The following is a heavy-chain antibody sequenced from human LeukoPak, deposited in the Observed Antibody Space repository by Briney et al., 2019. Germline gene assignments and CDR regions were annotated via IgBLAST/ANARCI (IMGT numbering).Heavy chain of an antibody. CDR2: TYSGGNT. Sequence: PGGSLRLSCAASGFTVSSNYMSWVRQAPGKGLEWVSVTYSGGNTYYADSVKGRFTISSDSSKNTLYLQMNSPRAEDTAVYYCARASYSSIAGYYFDYWGQGTLVTVSS. V-gene: IGHV3-53*01. D-gene: IGHD6-6*01. CDR3: ARASYSSIAGYYFDY. J-gene: IGHJ4*02. CDR1: GFTVSSNY.